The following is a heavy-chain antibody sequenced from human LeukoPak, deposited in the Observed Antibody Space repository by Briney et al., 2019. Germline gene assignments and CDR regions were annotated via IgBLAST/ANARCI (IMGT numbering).Heavy chain of an antibody. CDR1: GFTFSSYS. CDR3: ARGRALGYYGMDV. CDR2: ISSSSSYI. V-gene: IGHV3-21*01. J-gene: IGHJ6*02. Sequence: PGGSLRLSCAASGFTFSSYSMNWVRQAPGKGLEWVSSISSSSSYIYYADSVKGRFTISRDNAKNPLYLQMNSLRAEDTAVYYCARGRALGYYGMDVWGQGTTVTVSS.